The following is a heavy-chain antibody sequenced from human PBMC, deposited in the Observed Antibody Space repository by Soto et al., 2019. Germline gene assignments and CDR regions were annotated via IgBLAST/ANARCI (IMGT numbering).Heavy chain of an antibody. Sequence: LYLTCSDSGGTITSGRSSWNWIRQSPGKGLEWIAYIYHSGSTYYNPSLKSRVTISVDRPENQFSLKLTSVTAADTAVYYCVRESVASGPNYFDTWGPGTLVTVSS. J-gene: IGHJ5*02. D-gene: IGHD6-6*01. CDR1: GGTITSGRSS. CDR3: VRESVASGPNYFDT. CDR2: IYHSGST. V-gene: IGHV4-30-2*06.